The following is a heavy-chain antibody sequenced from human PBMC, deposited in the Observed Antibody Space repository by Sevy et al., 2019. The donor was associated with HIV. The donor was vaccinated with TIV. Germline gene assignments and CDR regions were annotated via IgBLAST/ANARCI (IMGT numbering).Heavy chain of an antibody. V-gene: IGHV3-13*01. CDR1: GFTFSNYD. Sequence: GGSLILSCRASGFTFSNYDMHWVRQATGKGLEWVSGIDNDGDTYYPDSVKGRFTISRENGRDSLYLQMNSLRAGDTAVYYCARELYYGMDVWGQGTTVTVSS. CDR2: IDNDGDT. D-gene: IGHD3-10*01. CDR3: ARELYYGMDV. J-gene: IGHJ6*02.